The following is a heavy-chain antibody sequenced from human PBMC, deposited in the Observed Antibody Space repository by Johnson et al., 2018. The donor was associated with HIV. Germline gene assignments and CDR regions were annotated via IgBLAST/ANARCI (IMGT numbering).Heavy chain of an antibody. CDR2: ISYDGSNK. V-gene: IGHV3-30*04. CDR1: GFTFSSYA. CDR3: ARDRGGGSYHDAFDI. J-gene: IGHJ3*02. Sequence: QVLLVESGGGLVQPCRSLRLSCAASGFTFSSYAMHWVRQAPGKGLEWVAVISYDGSNKYYADSVKGRFTISRDNSKNTLYLQMNSLRAEDTAVYYCARDRGGGSYHDAFDIWGQGTMVTVSS. D-gene: IGHD1-26*01.